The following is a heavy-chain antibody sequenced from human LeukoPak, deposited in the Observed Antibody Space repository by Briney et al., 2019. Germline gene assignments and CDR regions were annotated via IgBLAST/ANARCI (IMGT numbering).Heavy chain of an antibody. Sequence: SSETLSLTCTVSGGSISSSSYYWGWFRQPPGKGLEWIGSIYYSGSTYYNPSLKSRATISVDTSKNQFSLKLSSVTAADTAVYYCARQGILRYFDWNTRYYFDYWGQGTLVTVSS. J-gene: IGHJ4*02. D-gene: IGHD3-9*01. CDR1: GGSISSSSYY. CDR3: ARQGILRYFDWNTRYYFDY. V-gene: IGHV4-39*01. CDR2: IYYSGST.